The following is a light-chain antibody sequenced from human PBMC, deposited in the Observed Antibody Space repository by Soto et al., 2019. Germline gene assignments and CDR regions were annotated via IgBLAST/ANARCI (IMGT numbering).Light chain of an antibody. CDR1: SSDVGGYNY. J-gene: IGLJ3*02. CDR3: SCTSYTSISTWV. V-gene: IGLV2-14*01. CDR2: EVS. Sequence: QSVLTQPASVSGSPGQSITISCTGTSSDVGGYNYVSWYQQHPGKAPKLMIYEVSNRPSGVSNRFSGSKSGNTASLTISGLQAEDEADYYCSCTSYTSISTWVFGGGTKVTVL.